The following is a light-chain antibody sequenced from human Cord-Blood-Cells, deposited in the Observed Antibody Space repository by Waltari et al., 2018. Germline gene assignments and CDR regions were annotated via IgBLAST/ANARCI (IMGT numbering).Light chain of an antibody. J-gene: IGLJ2*01. CDR1: SRDVGGYIY. CDR2: DVS. CDR3: SSYTSSSTHVV. V-gene: IGLV2-14*01. Sequence: QFALTQPAPVSGSPGQSITLSCTGTSRDVGGYIYVSCYQQHPGNAPKLMDYDVSNRPSGVSNRFSGSNSGNTASLTISGLQAEEEADYYCSSYTSSSTHVVFGGGTKLTVL.